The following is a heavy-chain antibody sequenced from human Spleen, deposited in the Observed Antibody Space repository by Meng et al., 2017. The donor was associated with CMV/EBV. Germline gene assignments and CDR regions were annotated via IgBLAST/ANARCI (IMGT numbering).Heavy chain of an antibody. CDR1: GYTFTGYN. Sequence: ASVKVSCKASGYTFTGYNMHWVRQAPGQGLEWMGWINPNSGDTKYAQKFQGRVTLTSDTSISTAYMELSRLKSDDTAVYYCARTYDLKGWFFDLWGRGTLVTVSS. CDR2: INPNSGDT. V-gene: IGHV1-2*02. D-gene: IGHD3-3*01. J-gene: IGHJ2*01. CDR3: ARTYDLKGWFFDL.